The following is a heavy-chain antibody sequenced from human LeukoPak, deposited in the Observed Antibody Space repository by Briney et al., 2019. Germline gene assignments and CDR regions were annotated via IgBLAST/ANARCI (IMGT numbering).Heavy chain of an antibody. Sequence: GGSLRLSCAASGFTFSSYSMNWVRQAPGKGLEWVSYISSSSTIYYADSVKGRFTISRDNAKNSLYLQMNSLRAEDTAVYYCARGCSSTSCYNYYYGMDVWGQGTTVTVSS. CDR3: ARGCSSTSCYNYYYGMDV. D-gene: IGHD2-2*02. CDR1: GFTFSSYS. V-gene: IGHV3-48*04. J-gene: IGHJ6*02. CDR2: ISSSSTI.